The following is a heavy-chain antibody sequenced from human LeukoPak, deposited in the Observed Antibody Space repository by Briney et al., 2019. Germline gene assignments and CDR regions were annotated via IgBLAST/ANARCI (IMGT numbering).Heavy chain of an antibody. CDR1: GFTFSSYA. V-gene: IGHV3-23*01. J-gene: IGHJ4*02. Sequence: GGSLRLSCAASGFTFSSYATSWVRQAPGKGLEWVSAISGSGGSTYYADSVKGRFTISRDNSKNTLYLQMNSLRAEDTAVYYCAINIVVVPAAIADYWGQGTLVTVSS. CDR2: ISGSGGST. CDR3: AINIVVVPAAIADY. D-gene: IGHD2-2*01.